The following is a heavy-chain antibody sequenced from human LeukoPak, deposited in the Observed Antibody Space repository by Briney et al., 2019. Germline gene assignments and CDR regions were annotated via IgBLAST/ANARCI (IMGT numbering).Heavy chain of an antibody. D-gene: IGHD6-6*01. V-gene: IGHV3-21*01. Sequence: GGSLRLSCAASEFIFSSYNMNWVRQAPGKGLELVSSISSSSTYIYYVDSLKRRFTISRDNAKNSLYLQMNSLIAEDTAVYYCARDGYSTSSFDSWGQGALVTVSS. J-gene: IGHJ4*02. CDR2: ISSSSTYI. CDR3: ARDGYSTSSFDS. CDR1: EFIFSSYN.